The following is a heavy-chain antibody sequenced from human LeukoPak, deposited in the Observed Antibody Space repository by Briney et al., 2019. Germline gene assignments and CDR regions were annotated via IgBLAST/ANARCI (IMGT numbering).Heavy chain of an antibody. D-gene: IGHD6-19*01. CDR1: GGSFSGYY. CDR3: ARGRIAVAYYYYGMDV. V-gene: IGHV4-34*01. CDR2: INHSGST. Sequence: SETLSLTCAVYGGSFSGYYWSWIRQPPGKGLEWIGEINHSGSTNYNPSLKSRVTISVDTSKNQLSLKLSSVTAADTAVYYCARGRIAVAYYYYGMDVWGQGTTVTVSS. J-gene: IGHJ6*02.